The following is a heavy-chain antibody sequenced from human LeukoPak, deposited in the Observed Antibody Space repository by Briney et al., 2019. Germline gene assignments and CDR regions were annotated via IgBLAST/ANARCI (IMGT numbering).Heavy chain of an antibody. V-gene: IGHV1-46*01. D-gene: IGHD5-18*01. CDR2: INPSGRST. CDR1: GYTFTSYY. J-gene: IGHJ4*02. CDR3: ARGRSTNTAMVRPPFDY. Sequence: ASVKVSCKASGYTFTSYYMHWVRQAPGQGLEWMGIINPSGRSTSYAQKFQGRVTMTRDTSTSTVYMELSSLRSEDTAVYYCARGRSTNTAMVRPPFDYWGQGTLVTVSS.